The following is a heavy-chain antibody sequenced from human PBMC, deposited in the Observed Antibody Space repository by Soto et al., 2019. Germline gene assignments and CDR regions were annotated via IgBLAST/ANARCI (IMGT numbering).Heavy chain of an antibody. CDR3: AKRTSGSSWYDGFDWFDP. J-gene: IGHJ5*02. CDR2: ISGSGGST. CDR1: GFTFSSYA. D-gene: IGHD6-13*01. V-gene: IGHV3-23*01. Sequence: QPVGSLRLSCAASGFTFSSYAMSWVRQAPGKGLEWVSAISGSGGSTYYADSVKGRFTISRDNSKNTLYLQMNSLRAEDTAVYYCAKRTSGSSWYDGFDWFDPWGQGTLVTVSS.